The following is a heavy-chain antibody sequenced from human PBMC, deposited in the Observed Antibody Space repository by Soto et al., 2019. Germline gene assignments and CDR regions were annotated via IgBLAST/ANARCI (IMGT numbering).Heavy chain of an antibody. D-gene: IGHD3-10*01. CDR1: GGSVSSGSYY. J-gene: IGHJ6*02. V-gene: IGHV4-61*01. Sequence: SEPLSLTCTVSGGSVSSGSYYWSWIRQPPGKGLEWIGYIYYSGSTNYNPSLKSRVTISVDTSKNQFSLKLSSVTAADTAVYYCAREEIWFGELSDYYYYGMDVWGQGTTVTVSS. CDR2: IYYSGST. CDR3: AREEIWFGELSDYYYYGMDV.